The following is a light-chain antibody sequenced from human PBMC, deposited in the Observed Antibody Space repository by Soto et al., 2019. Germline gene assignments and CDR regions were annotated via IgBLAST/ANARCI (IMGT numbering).Light chain of an antibody. J-gene: IGLJ1*01. V-gene: IGLV1-40*01. CDR3: QSYDSSLSGLYV. CDR1: SSNIGAGYD. CDR2: GNS. Sequence: QSVLTQPPSVSGAPGQRCTISCTGSSSNIGAGYDVPWYQQRPGTAPKLLIYGNSNRPSGVPDRFSGSKSGTSASLAITGVQAEDDADYYCQSYDSSLSGLYVFGTGTKLTGL.